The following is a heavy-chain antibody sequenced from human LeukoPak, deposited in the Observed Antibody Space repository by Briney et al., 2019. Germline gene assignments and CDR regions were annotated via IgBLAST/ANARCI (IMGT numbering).Heavy chain of an antibody. V-gene: IGHV3-11*03. CDR2: ISKNSDYT. CDR3: AIWYFYGSGSYYRPFDY. CDR1: GFPFSDYY. Sequence: GGSLRLSCAVSGFPFSDYYMTWIRQTPGKGLEWVSYISKNSDYTNYPDSVNGRFTISRDNAKNSMYLQMNSLRAEDTAVYYCAIWYFYGSGSYYRPFDYWGQGTLVTVSS. J-gene: IGHJ4*02. D-gene: IGHD3-10*01.